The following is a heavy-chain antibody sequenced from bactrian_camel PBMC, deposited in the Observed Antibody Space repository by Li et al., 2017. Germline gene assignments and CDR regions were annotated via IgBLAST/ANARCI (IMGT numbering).Heavy chain of an antibody. CDR2: AVFDGTT. J-gene: IGHJ4*01. CDR1: GSTYNTYC. CDR3: AAEPKPLWATAVYCFRNEYRY. Sequence: VQLVESGGGSVQAGGSLRLSCAAVGSTYNTYCMGWFRQAPGKEREGVAHAVFDGTTTYADSVKGRFTISKDNAKNTVYLQMNSLKPEDTAMYYCAAEPKPLWATAVYCFRNEYRYWGQGTQVTVPA. V-gene: IGHV3S53*01. D-gene: IGHD3*01.